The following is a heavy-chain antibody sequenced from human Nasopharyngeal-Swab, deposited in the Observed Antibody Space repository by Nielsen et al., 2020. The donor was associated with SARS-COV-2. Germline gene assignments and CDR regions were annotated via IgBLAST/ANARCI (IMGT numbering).Heavy chain of an antibody. J-gene: IGHJ4*02. CDR1: GFTFSDYC. Sequence: GGSLRLSCAASGFTFSDYCMSWIRQAPGKGLEWVPHISTTGSSKYYADSLKGRFTISRDNDKNSLYLQMNSLRADDTAVYYCASGGYDFWSGYPSDYWGLGTLVTVSS. CDR2: ISTTGSSK. V-gene: IGHV3-11*04. D-gene: IGHD3-3*01. CDR3: ASGGYDFWSGYPSDY.